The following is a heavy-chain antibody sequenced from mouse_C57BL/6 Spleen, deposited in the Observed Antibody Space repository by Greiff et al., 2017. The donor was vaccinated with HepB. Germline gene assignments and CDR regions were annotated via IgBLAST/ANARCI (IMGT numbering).Heavy chain of an antibody. D-gene: IGHD1-1*01. V-gene: IGHV3-6*01. Sequence: EVQVVESGPGLVKPSQSLSLTCSVTGYSITSGYYWNWIRQFPGNKLEWMGYISYDGSNNYNPSLKNRISITRDTSKNQFFLKLNSVTTEDTATYYCARAPLLLRWDFDVWGTGTTVTVSS. J-gene: IGHJ1*03. CDR1: GYSITSGYY. CDR3: ARAPLLLRWDFDV. CDR2: ISYDGSN.